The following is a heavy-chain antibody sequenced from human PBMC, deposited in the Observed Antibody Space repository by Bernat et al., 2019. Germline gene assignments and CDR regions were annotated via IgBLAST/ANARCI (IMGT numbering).Heavy chain of an antibody. CDR2: INTDGSTT. CDR1: GFTFSNHW. CDR3: ARGGGSYAGY. D-gene: IGHD1-26*01. Sequence: EVQLVESGGGLVQSGGSLRLSCAASGFTFSNHWMHWVRQAPGKGLVWVSRINTDGSTTSYADSVKGRFTISRDNAKNTLYLQMNSLRAEDTAVYYCARGGGSYAGYWGQGTLVTVSS. V-gene: IGHV3-74*01. J-gene: IGHJ4*02.